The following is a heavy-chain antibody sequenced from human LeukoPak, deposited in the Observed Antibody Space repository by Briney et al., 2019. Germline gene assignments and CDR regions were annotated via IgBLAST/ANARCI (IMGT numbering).Heavy chain of an antibody. CDR3: ARLWSTSCKGGSCPHQPNY. CDR2: INYGWNT. D-gene: IGHD2-15*01. Sequence: SETLSLTCTVSGGSISSSAYHWGWIRQPPGKGLEWIGTINYGWNTYYNLSLKSRVIIFLDTSKNQFSLKLSSVTAADTAVYYCARLWSTSCKGGSCPHQPNYWGQGTRVTVPS. V-gene: IGHV4-39*01. J-gene: IGHJ4*02. CDR1: GGSISSSAYH.